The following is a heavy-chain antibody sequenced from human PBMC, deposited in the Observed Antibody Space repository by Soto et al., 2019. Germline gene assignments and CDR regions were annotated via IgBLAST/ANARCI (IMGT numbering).Heavy chain of an antibody. CDR1: GFSFTSYW. V-gene: IGHV3-7*04. CDR2: IKPDGSEK. CDR3: ARGDYYDSSGPFSDAFDI. Sequence: GGSLRLSCAASGFSFTSYWLHWFRQVPGKGLEWVSNIKPDGSEKWYVDSVKGRFTISRDNAKNSLYLQMNSLRAEDTAVYYCARGDYYDSSGPFSDAFDIWGQGTMVTVSS. J-gene: IGHJ3*02. D-gene: IGHD3-22*01.